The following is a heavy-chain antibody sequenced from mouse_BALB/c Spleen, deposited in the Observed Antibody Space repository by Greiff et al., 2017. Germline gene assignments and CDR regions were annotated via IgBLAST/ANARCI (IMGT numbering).Heavy chain of an antibody. V-gene: IGHV14-3*02. J-gene: IGHJ3*01. D-gene: IGHD1-2*01. CDR3: ARGGTATFAY. CDR1: GFNIKDTY. Sequence: VQLQQSGAELVKPGASVKLSCTASGFNIKDTYIHWVNQRPEQGLEWIGRIDPANGNTKYDPKSQGKATITADTSSNTAYLQFSSLTSEDTAVYYCARGGTATFAYWGQGTLVTVSA. CDR2: IDPANGNT.